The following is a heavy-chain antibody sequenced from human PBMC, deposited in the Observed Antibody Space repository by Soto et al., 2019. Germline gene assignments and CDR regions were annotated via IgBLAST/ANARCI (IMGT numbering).Heavy chain of an antibody. CDR1: GFTFSSYS. D-gene: IGHD6-19*01. CDR3: ARPRSYSSGWSDYYGMDI. V-gene: IGHV3-21*01. Sequence: GGSLRLSCAASGFTFSSYSMNWVRQAPGKGLEWVSSISSSSSYIYYADSVKGRFTISRDNAKNSLYLQMNSLRAEDTAVYYCARPRSYSSGWSDYYGMDIWGQGTTVTVSS. J-gene: IGHJ6*02. CDR2: ISSSSSYI.